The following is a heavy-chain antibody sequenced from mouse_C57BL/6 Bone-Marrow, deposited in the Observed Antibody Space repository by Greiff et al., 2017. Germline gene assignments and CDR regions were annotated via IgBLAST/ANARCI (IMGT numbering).Heavy chain of an antibody. CDR2: ISSGGDYI. D-gene: IGHD4-1*02. V-gene: IGHV5-9-1*02. CDR3: TRQLVQYYFDY. Sequence: DVQLVESGEGLVKPGGSLKLSCAASGFTFSSYAMSWVRQTPEKRLEWVAYISSGGDYIYYADPVKGRFTISRDNARNTLYLQMSSLKSEDTAMYYCTRQLVQYYFDYWGQGTTLTVSS. J-gene: IGHJ2*01. CDR1: GFTFSSYA.